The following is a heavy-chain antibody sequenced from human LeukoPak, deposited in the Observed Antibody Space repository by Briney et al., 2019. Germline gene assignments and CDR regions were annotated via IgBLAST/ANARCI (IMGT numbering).Heavy chain of an antibody. D-gene: IGHD5-12*01. CDR3: ARASWLPQSRNYYYMDV. V-gene: IGHV4-61*03. CDR1: GYSISRGYY. J-gene: IGHJ6*03. CDR2: IYYSGST. Sequence: PSETLSLTCTVSGYSISRGYYWSWIRQPPGKGLEWIGYIYYSGSTNYNPSLKSRVTISEDTSKNHFSLKLSSVTAADTAVYYCARASWLPQSRNYYYMDVWGKGTTVTISS.